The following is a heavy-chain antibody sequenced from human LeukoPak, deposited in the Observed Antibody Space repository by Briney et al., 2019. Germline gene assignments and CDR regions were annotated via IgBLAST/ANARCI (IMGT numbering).Heavy chain of an antibody. J-gene: IGHJ6*03. CDR1: GFTFSDYY. CDR2: ISSSGSTI. CDR3: ARVGSHIVGYYYYYYMDV. D-gene: IGHD1-26*01. V-gene: IGHV3-11*04. Sequence: SGGSLRLSCAASGFTFSDYYMSWIRQAPGKGLEWVSYISSSGSTIYYADSVKGRFTISRDNAKNSLYLQMNSLRAEDTAVYYCARVGSHIVGYYYYYYMDVWGKGTTVTISS.